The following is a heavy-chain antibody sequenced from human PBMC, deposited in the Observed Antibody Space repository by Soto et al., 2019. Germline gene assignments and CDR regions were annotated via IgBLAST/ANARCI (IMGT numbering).Heavy chain of an antibody. D-gene: IGHD5-12*01. V-gene: IGHV1-69*13. CDR3: AREISGSGYDQSLDY. CDR1: GGGFSSCG. Sequence: GASVEVSCKASGGGFSSCGISWVRQAPGQGLEWMGGIIPMFGTSNYAQKFQGRVRITADEATSTAYMEVRSLRSEDTAVYYCAREISGSGYDQSLDYWGQGTLVTVSS. J-gene: IGHJ4*02. CDR2: IIPMFGTS.